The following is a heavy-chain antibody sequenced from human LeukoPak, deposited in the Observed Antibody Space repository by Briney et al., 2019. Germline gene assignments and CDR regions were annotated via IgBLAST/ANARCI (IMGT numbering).Heavy chain of an antibody. CDR1: GYTFTGYY. J-gene: IGHJ4*02. D-gene: IGHD3-3*01. Sequence: GASVKVSCKASGYTFTGYYIHWVRQAPGQGLEWMGWINPNSGGTNYAQKFQGRVTMTRDTSISTAYMELSRLRPDDTAVYYCARCKKGFLEWFDWGQGTLVTVSS. CDR2: INPNSGGT. V-gene: IGHV1-2*02. CDR3: ARCKKGFLEWFD.